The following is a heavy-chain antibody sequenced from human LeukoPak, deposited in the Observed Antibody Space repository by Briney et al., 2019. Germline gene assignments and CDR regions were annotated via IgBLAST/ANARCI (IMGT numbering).Heavy chain of an antibody. Sequence: PGGSLILSCAASGFTFRNVWMSWVRQAPGKGLEWVGRTENKATSYTTHYAATVKGRFTISRDDSKRSMSLQMNSLKTEDTAVYYCVAFLSGYSYWGQGTLVTVSS. V-gene: IGHV3-72*01. CDR1: GFTFRNVW. D-gene: IGHD3-3*01. J-gene: IGHJ4*02. CDR2: TENKATSYTT. CDR3: VAFLSGYSY.